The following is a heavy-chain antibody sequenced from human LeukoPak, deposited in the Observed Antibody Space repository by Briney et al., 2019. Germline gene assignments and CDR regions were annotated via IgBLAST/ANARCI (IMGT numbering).Heavy chain of an antibody. J-gene: IGHJ4*02. D-gene: IGHD6-13*01. CDR3: VNMAAAGPLNFDY. V-gene: IGHV1-2*02. CDR2: INPNSGGT. Sequence: ASVKVSCKASGYTFTGYYMHWVRQAPGQGREWMGWINPNSGGTNYAQKFQGRVTMTRDTSISTAYMELSRLRSGDTAVYYCVNMAAAGPLNFDYWGQGTLVTVSS. CDR1: GYTFTGYY.